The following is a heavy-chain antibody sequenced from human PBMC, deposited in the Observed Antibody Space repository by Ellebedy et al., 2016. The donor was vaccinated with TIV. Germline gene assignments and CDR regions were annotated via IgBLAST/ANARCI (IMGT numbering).Heavy chain of an antibody. CDR2: IGSRSEYT. Sequence: GESLKISCAASGFTFSNYAMAWVRQAPGKGLEWVSAIGSRSEYTFYADSVKGRFAISRDNSKNTLYLQMNSLRAEDTAVYYCARDPSHDYGDYSFDYWGQGTLVTVSS. D-gene: IGHD4-17*01. J-gene: IGHJ4*02. V-gene: IGHV3-23*01. CDR3: ARDPSHDYGDYSFDY. CDR1: GFTFSNYA.